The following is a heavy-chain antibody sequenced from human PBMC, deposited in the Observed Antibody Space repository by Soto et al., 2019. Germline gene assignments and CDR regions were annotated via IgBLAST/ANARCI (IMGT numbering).Heavy chain of an antibody. D-gene: IGHD1-26*01. J-gene: IGHJ4*02. CDR2: IWYDGSNK. CDR3: ARGCSGNYACGDY. Sequence: QVQMVESGGGVVQPGRSLRLSCAASGFTFSSYGVHWVRQAPGKGLEWVAVIWYDGSNKYYADSVKGRFTISRDNSKSTLYLQMNSLRAEDTAVYYCARGCSGNYACGDYWGQGTLVTVSS. CDR1: GFTFSSYG. V-gene: IGHV3-33*01.